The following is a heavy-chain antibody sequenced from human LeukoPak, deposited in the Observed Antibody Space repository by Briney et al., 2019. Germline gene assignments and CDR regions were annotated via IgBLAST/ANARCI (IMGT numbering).Heavy chain of an antibody. J-gene: IGHJ3*02. CDR3: ARESRLFDSGGYSVFAAFDI. Sequence: SVKVSCKASGGTLSNSAISWVRQAPGQGLEWMGQFIPTYGATNYAHRFEDRVTLTSDGSTSTVSMELGSLRSDDTAMYYCARESRLFDSGGYSVFAAFDIWGQGTLVTVSS. V-gene: IGHV1-69*13. CDR1: GGTLSNSA. CDR2: FIPTYGAT. D-gene: IGHD3-22*01.